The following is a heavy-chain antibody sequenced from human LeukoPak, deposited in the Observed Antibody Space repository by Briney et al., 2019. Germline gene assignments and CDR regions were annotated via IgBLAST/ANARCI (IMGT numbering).Heavy chain of an antibody. Sequence: PGGSLRLSCAASGFTFSSYGMSWVRQAPGKGLEWVSAISGSGGSTYYADSVKGRFTISRDNSKNTLYLQMNSLRAEDTAVYYCAKDLSLGYYYDSSGYYYGGDYWGQGTLVTVSS. J-gene: IGHJ4*02. CDR3: AKDLSLGYYYDSSGYYYGGDY. D-gene: IGHD3-22*01. V-gene: IGHV3-23*01. CDR1: GFTFSSYG. CDR2: ISGSGGST.